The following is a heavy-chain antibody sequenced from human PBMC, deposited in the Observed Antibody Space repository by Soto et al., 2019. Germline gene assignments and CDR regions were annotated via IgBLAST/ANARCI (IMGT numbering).Heavy chain of an antibody. CDR1: GYTFSDFD. V-gene: IGHV1-8*01. CDR3: ARGNPFNYAGFDV. D-gene: IGHD3-16*01. Sequence: QAHLEQSGAEVKRPGSSVKVSCKASGYTFSDFDINWLRQASGQGPEWMGWMNTKSGDTFFAQRLQGKFNMTWYTSLSTGFMEVCSLTSDDTAMYYFARGNPFNYAGFDVCGQGTTVGVSS. CDR2: MNTKSGDT. J-gene: IGHJ6*02.